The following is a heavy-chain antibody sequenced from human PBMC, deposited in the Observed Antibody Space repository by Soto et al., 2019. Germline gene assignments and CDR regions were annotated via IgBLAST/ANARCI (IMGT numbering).Heavy chain of an antibody. CDR1: GFTFSTYA. D-gene: IGHD3-9*01. CDR3: GKVNGDILTGNQYYYYFMDV. Sequence: PGGSLRLSCAASGFTFSTYALSWVRQAPGKGLEWVSTVSGGGGRTYYADSVKGRFTISRDNSKNTLFLQMSSLRAEDTAVYYCGKVNGDILTGNQYYYYFMDVGGQGTTVTVSS. J-gene: IGHJ6*02. V-gene: IGHV3-23*01. CDR2: VSGGGGRT.